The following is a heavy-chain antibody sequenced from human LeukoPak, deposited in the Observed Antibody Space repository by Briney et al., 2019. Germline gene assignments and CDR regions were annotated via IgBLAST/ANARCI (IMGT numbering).Heavy chain of an antibody. CDR1: GFTFSSYS. Sequence: GGSLRLSCAASGFTFSSYSMNWVRQAPGKGLEWVSSISSSSSYIYYADSVKGRFTISRDNAKNSLYLQMNSLRAEDTAVYYCARDLDDYGDYPNWFDPWGQGTLVTVSS. J-gene: IGHJ5*02. D-gene: IGHD4-17*01. V-gene: IGHV3-21*01. CDR3: ARDLDDYGDYPNWFDP. CDR2: ISSSSSYI.